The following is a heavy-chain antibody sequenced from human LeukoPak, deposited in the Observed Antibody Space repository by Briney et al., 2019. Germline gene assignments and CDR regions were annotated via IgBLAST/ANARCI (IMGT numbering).Heavy chain of an antibody. CDR1: GGSMSSYY. D-gene: IGHD5-24*01. CDR3: ARGARAGYNLEPFDY. Sequence: PSETLSLTCTVSGGSMSSYYWSWIRQPPGKGLEWIGYIYYSGSTKYNPSLKSRVTISVDTSKNQFSLKLSSVAAADTAVYYCARGARAGYNLEPFDYWGQGTLVTVSS. CDR2: IYYSGST. J-gene: IGHJ4*02. V-gene: IGHV4-59*08.